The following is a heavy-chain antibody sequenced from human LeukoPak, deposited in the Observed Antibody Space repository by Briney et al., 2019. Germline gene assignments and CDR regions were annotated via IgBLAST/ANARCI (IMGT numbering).Heavy chain of an antibody. CDR1: GYTFTCYY. J-gene: IGHJ3*02. Sequence: GASVKVSCKASGYTFTCYYMHWVRQAHGQGIEWMGRINPNSGGTTYAQKFQGRVTMTRDTYISTAYMELSRLRSDDTAVYYCARNRRITMIVDDAFDIWGQGTMVTVSS. V-gene: IGHV1-2*06. D-gene: IGHD3-22*01. CDR3: ARNRRITMIVDDAFDI. CDR2: INPNSGGT.